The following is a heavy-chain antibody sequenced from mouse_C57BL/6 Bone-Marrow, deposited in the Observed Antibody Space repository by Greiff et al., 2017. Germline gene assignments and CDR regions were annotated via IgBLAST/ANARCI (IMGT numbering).Heavy chain of an antibody. CDR3: ARWCPLGPSFDY. CDR1: GYTFTSYW. Sequence: QVQLQQPGAELVKPGASVKMSCKASGYTFTSYWITWVKQRPGQGLEWIGDIYPTSGRTNYNEKFKSKAILTVDTSANTAYMQLSSLTSEDSAVFYCARWCPLGPSFDYWGQGTTLTVSS. D-gene: IGHD4-1*01. V-gene: IGHV1-55*01. CDR2: IYPTSGRT. J-gene: IGHJ2*01.